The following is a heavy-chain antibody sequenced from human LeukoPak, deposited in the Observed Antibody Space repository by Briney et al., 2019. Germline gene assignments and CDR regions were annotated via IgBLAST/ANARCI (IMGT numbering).Heavy chain of an antibody. D-gene: IGHD6-13*01. Sequence: SETLSLTCTVSGGSISSYYWSWIRRPPGKGLEWIGYIYYSGSTNYNPSLKSRVTISVDTSKNQFSLKLSSVTAADTAVYYCARVSAAAGRGFDYWGQGTLVTVSS. V-gene: IGHV4-59*01. J-gene: IGHJ4*02. CDR1: GGSISSYY. CDR2: IYYSGST. CDR3: ARVSAAAGRGFDY.